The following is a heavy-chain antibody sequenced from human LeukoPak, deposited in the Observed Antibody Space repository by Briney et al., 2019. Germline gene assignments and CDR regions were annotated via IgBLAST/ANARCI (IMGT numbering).Heavy chain of an antibody. J-gene: IGHJ4*02. V-gene: IGHV3-23*01. CDR1: GFTFSNYA. CDR2: ISGSGGGT. CDR3: ARDQGTFSFDY. Sequence: PGGSLRLSCAASGFTFSNYAMNWVRQAPGKGLEWVSAISGSGGGTYYSDSVRGRFTISRVNSENTLYLQMNSLRGEDTAVYYCARDQGTFSFDYWGQGTLVTVSS. D-gene: IGHD1/OR15-1a*01.